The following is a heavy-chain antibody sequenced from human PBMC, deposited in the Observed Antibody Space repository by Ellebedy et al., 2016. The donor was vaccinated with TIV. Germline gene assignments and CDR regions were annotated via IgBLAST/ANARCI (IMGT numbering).Heavy chain of an antibody. CDR1: GASVSSGRYY. V-gene: IGHV4-61*01. CDR2: IYYSGST. D-gene: IGHD5-24*01. Sequence: MPSETLSLTCTVSGASVSSGRYYWSWIRQPPGKGLEGNGYIYYSGSTNYKPSLKSRVTISVDTSKNQFSLKLSSVTAADTAVYYCPRREKVEGFDPWGQGTLVTVSS. CDR3: PRREKVEGFDP. J-gene: IGHJ5*02.